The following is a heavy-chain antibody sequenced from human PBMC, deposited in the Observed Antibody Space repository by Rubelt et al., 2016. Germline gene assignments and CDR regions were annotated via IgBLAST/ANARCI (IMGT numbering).Heavy chain of an antibody. J-gene: IGHJ6*02. V-gene: IGHV4-34*01. CDR2: IYYGGST. D-gene: IGHD3-10*01. CDR3: ARDSEVRGAYSYYGIDV. CDR1: GGSFSGYY. Sequence: QVQLQQWGAGLLKPSETLSLTCAVYGGSFSGYYWSWIRQHPGKGLEWIGYIYYGGSTYYNPSLKSRVTISVDTSKTQFSLQLSSVTAADTAVYYCARDSEVRGAYSYYGIDVWGQGTTVTVSS.